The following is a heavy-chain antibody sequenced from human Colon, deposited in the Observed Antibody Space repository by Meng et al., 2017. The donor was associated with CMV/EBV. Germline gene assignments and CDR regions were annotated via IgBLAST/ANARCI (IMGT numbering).Heavy chain of an antibody. Sequence: QITSTESSTHLVKPTKSCPLTRTFSGFTLRTIGMGVGWIRQPPGKALEWLGVMYWDDDKRYSPSLKSRLTITKDTSKNQVVLTMTNLDPLYTATYYCAHRPYGSGSYFFDYWGQGTLVTVSS. CDR2: MYWDDDK. D-gene: IGHD3-10*01. CDR1: GFTLRTIGMG. V-gene: IGHV2-5*02. J-gene: IGHJ4*02. CDR3: AHRPYGSGSYFFDY.